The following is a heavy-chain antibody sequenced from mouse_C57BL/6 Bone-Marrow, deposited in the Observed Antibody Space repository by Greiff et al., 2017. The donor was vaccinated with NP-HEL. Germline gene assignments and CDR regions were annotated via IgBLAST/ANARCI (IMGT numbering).Heavy chain of an antibody. J-gene: IGHJ3*01. CDR3: ARMGVFAY. Sequence: VQLKQSGPGLVQPSQSLSITCTVSGFSLTSYGVHWVRQSPGKGLEWLGVIWSGGSTDYNAAFISRLSISKDNSKSQVFFKMNSLQADDTAIYYCARMGVFAYWGQGTLVTVSA. CDR1: GFSLTSYG. V-gene: IGHV2-2*01. CDR2: IWSGGST.